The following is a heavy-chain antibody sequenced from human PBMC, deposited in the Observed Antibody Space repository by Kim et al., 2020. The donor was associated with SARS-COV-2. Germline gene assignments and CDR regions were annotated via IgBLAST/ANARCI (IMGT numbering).Heavy chain of an antibody. CDR2: IYYSGST. D-gene: IGHD3-9*01. CDR3: ASSGFDGDYFDY. Sequence: SETLSLTCTVSGGSISSYYWSWIRQPPGKGLEWIGYIYYSGSTNYNPSLKSRVTISVDTSKNQFSLKLSSVTAADTAVYYCASSGFDGDYFDYWGQGTLVTVSS. CDR1: GGSISSYY. V-gene: IGHV4-59*01. J-gene: IGHJ4*02.